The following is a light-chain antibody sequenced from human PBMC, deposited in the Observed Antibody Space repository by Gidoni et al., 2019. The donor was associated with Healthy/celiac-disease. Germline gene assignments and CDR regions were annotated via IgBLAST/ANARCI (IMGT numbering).Light chain of an antibody. J-gene: IGKJ1*01. CDR1: QSVSSSY. Sequence: EMVLTQSPGTLSLSPGERATLSCRASQSVSSSYLAWYQQKPGQAPRLLIYGASSRATGIPDRFSGSGSGTDFTLTIRRLEPEDFAVYSCQQYGRSPRTFXQXTKVEI. V-gene: IGKV3-20*01. CDR3: QQYGRSPRT. CDR2: GAS.